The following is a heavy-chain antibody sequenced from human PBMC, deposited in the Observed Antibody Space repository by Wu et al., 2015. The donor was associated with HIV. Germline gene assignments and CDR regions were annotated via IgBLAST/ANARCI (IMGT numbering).Heavy chain of an antibody. CDR2: IIPIFGTA. CDR1: GGTFSSYA. D-gene: IGHD2-21*01. V-gene: IGHV1-69*12. CDR3: ASCSDCGGVTRQPVGAFDI. Sequence: QVQLVQSGAEVKKPGSSVKVSCKASGGTFSSYAISWVRQAPGQGLEWMGGIIPIFGTANYAQKFQGRVTITADESTSTAYMELSSLRSEDTAVYYCASCSDCGGVTRQPVGAFDIWGQGTMVTVSS. J-gene: IGHJ3*02.